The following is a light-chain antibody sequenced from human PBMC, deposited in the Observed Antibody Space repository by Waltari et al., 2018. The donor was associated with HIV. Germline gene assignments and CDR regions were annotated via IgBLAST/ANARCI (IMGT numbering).Light chain of an antibody. Sequence: ILMTQSPATVSVSPGERVTLSCTASHSIFNNVAWYQQRRDQAPRLVIYGASTRVTGVPDRFSGSGSGTEFTLTISSVQSEDFALYFCQQYNDWLALTFGGGTKVEV. CDR2: GAS. V-gene: IGKV3-15*01. J-gene: IGKJ4*01. CDR1: HSIFNN. CDR3: QQYNDWLALT.